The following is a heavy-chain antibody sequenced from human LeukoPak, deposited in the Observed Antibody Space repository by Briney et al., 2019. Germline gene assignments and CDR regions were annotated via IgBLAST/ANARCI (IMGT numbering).Heavy chain of an antibody. D-gene: IGHD2-2*01. J-gene: IGHJ4*02. CDR3: ARSLEKYQLLFSFDY. CDR1: GFTFSSYA. CDR2: ISYDGSNK. V-gene: IGHV3-30-3*01. Sequence: GRSLRLSCAASGFTFSSYAMHWVRQAPGKGLEWVAVISYDGSNKYYADSVKGRFTISRDNSKNTLYLQMNSLRAEDTAVYYCARSLEKYQLLFSFDYWGQGTLVTVSS.